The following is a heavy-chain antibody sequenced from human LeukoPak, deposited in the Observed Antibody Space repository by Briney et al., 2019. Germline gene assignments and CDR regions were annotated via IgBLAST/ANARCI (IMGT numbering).Heavy chain of an antibody. Sequence: PSETLSLTCAVYGGSFSGYYWSWIRQPPGKGLEWIGEINHSGSTNYNPSLKSRVTISVDTSKNQFSLKLSSVTAADTAVYYCARHGDYYDSSGYPNYWGQGTLVTVSS. CDR1: GGSFSGYY. J-gene: IGHJ4*02. V-gene: IGHV4-34*01. CDR3: ARHGDYYDSSGYPNY. CDR2: INHSGST. D-gene: IGHD3-22*01.